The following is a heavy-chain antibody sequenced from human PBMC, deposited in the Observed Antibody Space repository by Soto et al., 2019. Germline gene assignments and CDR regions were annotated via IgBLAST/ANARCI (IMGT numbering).Heavy chain of an antibody. J-gene: IGHJ6*03. Sequence: SETLSLTCTVSGGSISSYYWSWIRQPPGKGLEWIGYIYYSGSTNYNPSLKSRVTISVDTSKNQFSLKLSSVTAADTAVYYCARLRMVRVFITQYYYYYMDVWGKATTVTVSS. D-gene: IGHD3-10*01. V-gene: IGHV4-59*08. CDR1: GGSISSYY. CDR2: IYYSGST. CDR3: ARLRMVRVFITQYYYYYMDV.